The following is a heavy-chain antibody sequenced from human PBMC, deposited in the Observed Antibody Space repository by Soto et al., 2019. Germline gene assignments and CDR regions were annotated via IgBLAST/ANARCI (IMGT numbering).Heavy chain of an antibody. Sequence: GGSLRLSCVASGFTFTTYSVNRVRQAPGKGLEWVSYISSSSSTIYYADSVKGRFTISRDNAKKSLFLQMSSLRDEDTAVYYCAREHPGWHYYIRNYPQQPDVKDFWSQGTSVTGSS. CDR3: AREHPGWHYYIRNYPQQPDVKDF. CDR1: GFTFTTYS. CDR2: ISSSSSTI. V-gene: IGHV3-48*02. J-gene: IGHJ6*02. D-gene: IGHD3-22*01.